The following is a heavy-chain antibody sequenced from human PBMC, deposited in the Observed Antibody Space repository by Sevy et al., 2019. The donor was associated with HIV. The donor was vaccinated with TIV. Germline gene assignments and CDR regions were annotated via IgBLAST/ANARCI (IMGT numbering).Heavy chain of an antibody. V-gene: IGHV1-69*13. J-gene: IGHJ6*02. CDR3: ARALRYYDFWSGYDYYYYYGMDV. CDR1: GGTFSSYA. Sequence: ASVKVSCKASGGTFSSYAISWVRQAPGQGLEWMGGIIPIFGTANYAQKFQGRVTITADESTSTAYMELSSLRSEDTAVYYCARALRYYDFWSGYDYYYYYGMDVWGQGTTVTVSS. D-gene: IGHD3-3*01. CDR2: IIPIFGTA.